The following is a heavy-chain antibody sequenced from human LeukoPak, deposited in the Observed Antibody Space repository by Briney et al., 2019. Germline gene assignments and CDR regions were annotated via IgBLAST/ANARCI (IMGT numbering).Heavy chain of an antibody. Sequence: NPSQTLSLTCTVSGGSISSGGYYWSWIRQHPGKGLEWIGYIYYSGSTYYNPSLKSRVTISVDTSKNQFSLKLSSVTAADTAVYYCARDRPYSTYYYDSSGPDSFAFDIWGQGTMVTVSS. CDR3: ARDRPYSTYYYDSSGPDSFAFDI. D-gene: IGHD3-22*01. CDR1: GGSISSGGYY. CDR2: IYYSGST. J-gene: IGHJ3*02. V-gene: IGHV4-31*03.